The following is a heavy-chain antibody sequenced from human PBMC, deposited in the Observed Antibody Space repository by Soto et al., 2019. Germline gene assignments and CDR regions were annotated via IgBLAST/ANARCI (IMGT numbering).Heavy chain of an antibody. CDR2: ISYDGSNK. J-gene: IGHJ4*02. V-gene: IGHV3-30-3*01. CDR3: ARENSGSYSGFDY. Sequence: VQLLESGGGLVKPGGSQRLSCAASGFTFSSYAMHWVRQAPGKGLEWVAVISYDGSNKYYADSVKGRFTISRDNSKNTLYLQMNSLRAEDTAVYYCARENSGSYSGFDYWGQGTLVTVSS. D-gene: IGHD1-26*01. CDR1: GFTFSSYA.